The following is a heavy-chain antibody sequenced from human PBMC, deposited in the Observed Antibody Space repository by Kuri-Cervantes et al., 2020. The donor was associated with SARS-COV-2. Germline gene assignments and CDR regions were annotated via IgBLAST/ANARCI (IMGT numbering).Heavy chain of an antibody. V-gene: IGHV3-23*01. CDR1: GLTLGDYA. Sequence: GGSLRLSCTASGLTLGDYAMSWFRQGPGKGLEWVSAISGIGGSTYYADSVKGRFTISRDNSKNTLYLQMNSLKTEDTAVYYCTRLSPEWFGELAPDYWGQGTRVTVSS. CDR3: TRLSPEWFGELAPDY. J-gene: IGHJ4*02. D-gene: IGHD3-10*01. CDR2: ISGIGGST.